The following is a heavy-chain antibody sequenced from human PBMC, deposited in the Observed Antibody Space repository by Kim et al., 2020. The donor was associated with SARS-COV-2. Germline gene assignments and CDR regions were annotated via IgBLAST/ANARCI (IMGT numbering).Heavy chain of an antibody. V-gene: IGHV4-34*01. CDR3: ARETTHHYYYYGMDV. Sequence: SETLSLTCAVYGGSFSGYYWSWIRQPPGKGLEWIGEINHSGSTNYNPSLKSRVTISVDTSKNQFSLKLSSVTAADTAVYYCARETTHHYYYYGMDVWGQGTTVTVSS. CDR1: GGSFSGYY. CDR2: INHSGST. J-gene: IGHJ6*02.